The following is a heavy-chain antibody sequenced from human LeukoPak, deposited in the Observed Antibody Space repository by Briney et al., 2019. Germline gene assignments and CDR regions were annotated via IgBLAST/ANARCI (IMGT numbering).Heavy chain of an antibody. CDR2: IKQDGSEK. D-gene: IGHD3-3*01. CDR3: ARWKGGVVIRGMDV. J-gene: IGHJ6*02. V-gene: IGHV3-7*01. CDR1: GFTFSSYW. Sequence: GGSLRLSCAASGFTFSSYWMSWVRQAPGKGLEWVANIKQDGSEKYYVDSVKGRFTISRDNAKNSLYLQMNSLRAEDTAVYYCARWKGGVVIRGMDVWGQGTTVTVSS.